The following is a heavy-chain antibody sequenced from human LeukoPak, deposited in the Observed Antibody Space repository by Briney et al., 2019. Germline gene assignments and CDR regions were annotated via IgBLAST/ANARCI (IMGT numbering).Heavy chain of an antibody. CDR2: TRGSGGST. V-gene: IGHV3-23*01. Sequence: GGSLRLSCVASGFTFSTYAMSWVRQAPGKGLEWVAPTRGSGGSTYYADSVKGRLSISRDNAKHTPHLQLKSLGAEDTAVYYCTTRLDFGSSVTPINLVGDYWGRGTLVTVSS. J-gene: IGHJ4*02. CDR1: GFTFSTYA. CDR3: TTRLDFGSSVTPINLVGDY. D-gene: IGHD3-16*01.